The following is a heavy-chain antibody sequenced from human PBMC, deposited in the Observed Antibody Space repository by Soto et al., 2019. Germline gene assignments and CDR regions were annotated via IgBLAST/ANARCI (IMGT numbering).Heavy chain of an antibody. CDR3: ARIGKVRVHRGMDV. Sequence: GGSLRLSCAASGFTFSSYSMNWVRQAPGKGLEWVSSISSSSSYIYYADSVKGRFTISRDNAKNSLYLQMNSLRAEDTAVYYCARIGKVRVHRGMDVWGQGTTVTVSS. CDR2: ISSSSSYI. J-gene: IGHJ6*02. V-gene: IGHV3-21*01. CDR1: GFTFSSYS. D-gene: IGHD3-10*01.